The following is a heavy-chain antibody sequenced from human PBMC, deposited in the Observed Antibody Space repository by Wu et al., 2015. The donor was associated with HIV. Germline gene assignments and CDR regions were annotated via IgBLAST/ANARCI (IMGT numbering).Heavy chain of an antibody. V-gene: IGHV1-69*05. D-gene: IGHD3-22*01. CDR2: IIPIFGTA. CDR1: GGTFSSYA. CDR3: ARGPSYYYDSSGYYYPFDY. J-gene: IGHJ4*02. Sequence: QVQLVQSGAEVKKPGSSVKVSCKASGGTFSSYAISWVRQAPGQGLEWMGGIIPIFGTANYAQKFQGRVTITTDESTSTAYMELSSLRSEDTAVYYCARGPSYYYDSSGYYYPFDYWGQGTLVTVSS.